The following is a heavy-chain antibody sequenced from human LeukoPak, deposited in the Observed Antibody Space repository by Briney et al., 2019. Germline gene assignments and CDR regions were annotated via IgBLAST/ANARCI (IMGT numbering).Heavy chain of an antibody. CDR3: ARDYDSQGYGDGGGDY. V-gene: IGHV1-18*01. CDR1: GYTFTSYG. CDR2: ISAYNGNT. J-gene: IGHJ4*02. Sequence: ASVKVSCKASGYTFTSYGISWERQAPGQGLEWMGWISAYNGNTNYAQKLQGRVTMTTDTSTSTAYMELRSLRSDDTAVYYCARDYDSQGYGDGGGDYWGQGTLVTVSS. D-gene: IGHD4-17*01.